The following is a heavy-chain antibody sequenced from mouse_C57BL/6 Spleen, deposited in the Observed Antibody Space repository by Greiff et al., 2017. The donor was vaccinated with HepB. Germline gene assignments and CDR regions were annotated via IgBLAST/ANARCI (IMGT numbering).Heavy chain of an antibody. Sequence: EVKLQESGPGMVKPSQSLSLTCTVTGYSITSGYDWHWIRHFPGNNLEWMGYISYSGSTNYNPSLKSRISITHDTSKNHFFLKLNSVTTEDTATYYCARDRYGIHWYFDVWGTGTTVTVSS. CDR3: ARDRYGIHWYFDV. CDR2: ISYSGST. J-gene: IGHJ1*03. CDR1: GYSITSGYD. D-gene: IGHD1-1*01. V-gene: IGHV3-1*01.